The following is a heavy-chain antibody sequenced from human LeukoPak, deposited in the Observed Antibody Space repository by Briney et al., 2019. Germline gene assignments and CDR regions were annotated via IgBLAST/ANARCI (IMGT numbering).Heavy chain of an antibody. J-gene: IGHJ4*02. D-gene: IGHD6-19*01. V-gene: IGHV5-51*01. CDR1: GYSFTSYW. CDR3: ARLPAVARTCHFDY. CDR2: IYPGDSDT. Sequence: GESLKISCKGSGYSFTSYWIGWVRQMPGKGLEWMGIIYPGDSDTRYSPSLQGQVPIPTEKYISTAYLQWSSLKAADTAVYYCARLPAVARTCHFDYGGQGTLVTVSS.